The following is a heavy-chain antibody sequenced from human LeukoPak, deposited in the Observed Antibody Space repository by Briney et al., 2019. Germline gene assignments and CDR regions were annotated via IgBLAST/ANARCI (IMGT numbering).Heavy chain of an antibody. V-gene: IGHV3-30*02. CDR2: IRYDGSNK. J-gene: IGHJ4*02. CDR3: ARGSLGSSWYWSFDY. D-gene: IGHD6-13*01. CDR1: GFTFSSYG. Sequence: QPGGSLRLSCAASGFTFSSYGMHWVRQAPGKGLEWVAFIRYDGSNKYYADSVKGRFTISRDNSKNTLYLQMNSLRAEDTAVYYCARGSLGSSWYWSFDYWGQGTLVTVSS.